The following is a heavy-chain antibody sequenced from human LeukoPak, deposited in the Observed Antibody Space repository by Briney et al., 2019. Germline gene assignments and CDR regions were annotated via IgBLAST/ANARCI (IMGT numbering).Heavy chain of an antibody. CDR3: ATLWVATAGFDP. Sequence: PGGSLRHSCALSGFTSSRYEMQWVRQAPGKGLERISYISSSGNSVYYADSVKGRFTISRDNAKNSLYLQMNSLRAEDTAVYYCATLWVATAGFDPWGQGTLVTVSS. J-gene: IGHJ5*02. V-gene: IGHV3-48*03. D-gene: IGHD5-12*01. CDR1: GFTSSRYE. CDR2: ISSSGNSV.